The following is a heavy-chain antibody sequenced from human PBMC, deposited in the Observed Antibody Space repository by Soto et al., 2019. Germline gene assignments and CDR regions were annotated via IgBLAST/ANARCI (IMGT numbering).Heavy chain of an antibody. CDR1: GFTFSDYA. CDR3: AKGGRQWLVTSDFNY. J-gene: IGHJ4*02. V-gene: IGHV3-30*18. Sequence: VLLVESGGGVVQPGRSLRLSCAASGFTFSDYAMHWVRQAPGKGLELVAVVSHDGRNTHYADSVKGRFTLSRDSSKNTVSLEMTSLRAEDTAVYYCAKGGRQWLVTSDFNYWGQGALVTVSS. CDR2: VSHDGRNT. D-gene: IGHD6-19*01.